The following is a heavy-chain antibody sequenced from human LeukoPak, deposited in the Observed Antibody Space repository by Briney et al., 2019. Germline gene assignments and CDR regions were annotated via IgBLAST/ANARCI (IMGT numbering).Heavy chain of an antibody. D-gene: IGHD3-10*02. CDR2: INEAGSAT. J-gene: IGHJ4*02. CDR1: GFAFSSYW. CDR3: VRDMFGGRDY. Sequence: PGGSLRLSCAASGFAFSSYWMHWVRQVPGKGLAWVSRINEAGSATSDADSVKGRFTISRDNAKNALYLQKNSLRAEDTAVYYCVRDMFGGRDYWGQGTLVTVSS. V-gene: IGHV3-74*01.